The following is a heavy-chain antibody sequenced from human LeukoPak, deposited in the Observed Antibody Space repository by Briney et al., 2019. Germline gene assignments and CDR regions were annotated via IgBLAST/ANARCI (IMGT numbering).Heavy chain of an antibody. CDR2: ISSGSKYI. V-gene: IGHV3-21*01. Sequence: PGGSLRLSCAASVFTFSSYSMNWVRQAPGKGLEGVSSISSGSKYIYNADSVKGRFTISRDNAKNSLYLQMNSLRAEDTAVYYCARALSYSYGSMDFWGQGTLVIVSS. J-gene: IGHJ4*02. CDR3: ARALSYSYGSMDF. D-gene: IGHD5-18*01. CDR1: VFTFSSYS.